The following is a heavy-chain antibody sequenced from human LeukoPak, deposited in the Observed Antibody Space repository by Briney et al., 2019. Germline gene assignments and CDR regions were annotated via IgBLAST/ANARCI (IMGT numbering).Heavy chain of an antibody. CDR1: GGSISSGSYY. V-gene: IGHV4-61*02. Sequence: SETLSLTCTVSGGSISSGSYYWSWFRQPAGKGLEWIGRIYTSGSTNYNPSLKSRVTISVDTSKNQFSLKLSSVTAADTAVYYCARGTVVVPAAIWGSAMDYYYYMDVWGKGTTVTISS. D-gene: IGHD2-2*01. CDR3: ARGTVVVPAAIWGSAMDYYYYMDV. J-gene: IGHJ6*03. CDR2: IYTSGST.